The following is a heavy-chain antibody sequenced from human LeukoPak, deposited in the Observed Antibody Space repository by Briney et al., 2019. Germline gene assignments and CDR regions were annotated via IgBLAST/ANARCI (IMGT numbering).Heavy chain of an antibody. J-gene: IGHJ4*02. D-gene: IGHD6-19*01. CDR2: ISGDGGST. CDR3: AREGPIAVAGFFDY. V-gene: IGHV3-43*02. CDR1: GFTFDDYA. Sequence: TGGSLRLSCAASGFTFDDYAMHWVRQAPGKGLEWVSLISGDGGSTYYADSVKGRFTISRDNSKNSLYLQMNSLRAEDTALYYCAREGPIAVAGFFDYWGQGSLVTVSS.